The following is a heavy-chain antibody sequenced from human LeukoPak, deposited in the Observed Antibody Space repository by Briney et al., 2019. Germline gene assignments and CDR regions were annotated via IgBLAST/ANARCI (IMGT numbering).Heavy chain of an antibody. D-gene: IGHD5-18*01. CDR3: ARGRVDTAMVIVY. Sequence: GASVKVSCKASGYTFTGYYMHWVRQAPGQGLEWMGWINPNSGGTNYAQKFQGRVTMTRDTSISTAYMELSRLRSDDTAVYYCARGRVDTAMVIVYWGQGTLVTVSS. CDR2: INPNSGGT. J-gene: IGHJ4*02. CDR1: GYTFTGYY. V-gene: IGHV1-2*02.